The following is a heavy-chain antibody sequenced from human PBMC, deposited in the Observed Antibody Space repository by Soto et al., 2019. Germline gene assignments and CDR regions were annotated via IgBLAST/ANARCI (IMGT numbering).Heavy chain of an antibody. D-gene: IGHD3-22*01. J-gene: IGHJ3*02. Sequence: ASVKVSCKASGYTFTSYGISWVRQAPGQGLEWMGWISAYNGNTNYAQNLQGRVTMTTDTSTSTAYMELRSLRSDDTAVYYCARAGVPGSYDSSGYVAHGFDIWGKGKMVTV. CDR2: ISAYNGNT. V-gene: IGHV1-18*01. CDR3: ARAGVPGSYDSSGYVAHGFDI. CDR1: GYTFTSYG.